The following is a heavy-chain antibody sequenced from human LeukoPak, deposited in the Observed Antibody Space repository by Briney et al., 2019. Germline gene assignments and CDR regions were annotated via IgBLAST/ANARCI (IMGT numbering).Heavy chain of an antibody. CDR3: ASSGSYRFDY. Sequence: GGPLRLSCAASGFTFSSYSMNWVRQAPGKGLERVSHITASGTAMFYADSVKGRFTISRDNAKNSLYLQMNSLRDEDTAVYYCASSGSYRFDYWGQGTWSPSPQ. J-gene: IGHJ4*02. V-gene: IGHV3-48*02. CDR2: ITASGTAM. D-gene: IGHD1-26*01. CDR1: GFTFSSYS.